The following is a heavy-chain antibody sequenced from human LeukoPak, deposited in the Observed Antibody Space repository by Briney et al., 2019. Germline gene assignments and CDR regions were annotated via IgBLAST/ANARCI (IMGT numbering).Heavy chain of an antibody. D-gene: IGHD3-10*01. J-gene: IGHJ4*02. Sequence: SETLSLTCAVYGGSFSGYYWSWIRQPPGKGLEWIGEINHSGSTNYNPSLKSRVTISVDTSKNQFSLKLSSVTAADTAVYYCARDNSYSSGTLRPFDYWGQGTLVTVSS. CDR3: ARDNSYSSGTLRPFDY. V-gene: IGHV4-34*01. CDR1: GGSFSGYY. CDR2: INHSGST.